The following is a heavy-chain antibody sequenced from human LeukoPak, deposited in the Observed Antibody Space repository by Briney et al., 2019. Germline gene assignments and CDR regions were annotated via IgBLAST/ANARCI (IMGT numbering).Heavy chain of an antibody. D-gene: IGHD3-9*01. Sequence: GGSLRLSCAASGFTFSSYSMNWVRQAPGKGLEWVSSISSSSSYIYYADSVKGRFTISRDNAKNSLYLQMNSLRAEDTAVYYCAGTYYDILTGYYYYFDYWGQGTLVTVSS. CDR2: ISSSSSYI. V-gene: IGHV3-21*01. CDR1: GFTFSSYS. J-gene: IGHJ4*02. CDR3: AGTYYDILTGYYYYFDY.